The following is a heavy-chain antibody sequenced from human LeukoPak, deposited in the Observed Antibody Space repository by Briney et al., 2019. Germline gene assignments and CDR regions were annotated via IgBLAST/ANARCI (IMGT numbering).Heavy chain of an antibody. CDR1: GYTFTGYY. J-gene: IGHJ1*01. D-gene: IGHD4-23*01. CDR2: INPNSGGT. Sequence: ASVKVSCKASGYTFTGYYMHWVRQAPGQGLEWMGWINPNSGGTNYAQKFQGRVTITTDESTSTAYMELSSLRSEDTAVYYCASGLTVVTPGDFQHWGQGTLVTVSS. V-gene: IGHV1-2*02. CDR3: ASGLTVVTPGDFQH.